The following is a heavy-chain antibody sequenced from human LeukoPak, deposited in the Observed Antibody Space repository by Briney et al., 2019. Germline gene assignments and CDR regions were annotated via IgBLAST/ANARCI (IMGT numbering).Heavy chain of an antibody. D-gene: IGHD1-14*01. CDR2: MNPNSGNT. J-gene: IGHJ1*01. V-gene: IGHV1-8*02. CDR3: ASFHTGH. Sequence: EASVKVSCKASGYTFTGYYMHWVRQAPGQGLEWMGWMNPNSGNTGYAQKFQGRVTMTRNTSISTAYMELSSLRSEDTAVYYCASFHTGHWGQGTLVTVSS. CDR1: GYTFTGYY.